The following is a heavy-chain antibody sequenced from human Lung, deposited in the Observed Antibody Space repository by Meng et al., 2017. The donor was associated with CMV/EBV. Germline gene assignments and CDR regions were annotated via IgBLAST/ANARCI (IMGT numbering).Heavy chain of an antibody. Sequence: ASVKVSXKPSGYTFSAYYIHWVRQAPGQGLDYMGWINPNNGDTNYAQNFKGRVTFIKDTSISTAYMELSRLRSDDTAVYYCARGSYFDFWSGSRLDPWGQGXLVTVSS. CDR1: GYTFSAYY. D-gene: IGHD3-3*01. V-gene: IGHV1-2*02. CDR2: INPNNGDT. CDR3: ARGSYFDFWSGSRLDP. J-gene: IGHJ5*02.